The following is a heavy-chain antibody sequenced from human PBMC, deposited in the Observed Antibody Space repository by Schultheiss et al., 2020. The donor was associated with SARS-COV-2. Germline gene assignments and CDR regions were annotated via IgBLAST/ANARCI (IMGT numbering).Heavy chain of an antibody. CDR1: GFTFSSYA. CDR3: ASYDSSGYYTFDY. CDR2: ISYDGSNK. V-gene: IGHV3-30*04. J-gene: IGHJ4*02. D-gene: IGHD3-22*01. Sequence: GESLKISCAASGFTFSSYAMHWVRQAPGKGLEWVAVISYDGSNKYYADSVKGRFTISRDNSKNTLYLQMNSLRAEDTAVYYCASYDSSGYYTFDYWGQGTLVTVAS.